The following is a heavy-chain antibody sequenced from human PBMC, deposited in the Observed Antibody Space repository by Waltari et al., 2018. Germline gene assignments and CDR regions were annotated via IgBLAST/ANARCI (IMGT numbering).Heavy chain of an antibody. Sequence: QVQLQESGPGLVKPSETLSLTCAVSGGSISTYYWSWVRQYTGKGLEWIGYIYHTGTTNYNPSLKSRLTMSVDMSKNQFSLRLRSVTAADTAVYYCARGRGSFDWLSLQAGDYYYAMDVWGQGTTVTVSS. CDR1: GGSISTYY. V-gene: IGHV4-59*01. J-gene: IGHJ6*02. D-gene: IGHD3-9*01. CDR2: IYHTGTT. CDR3: ARGRGSFDWLSLQAGDYYYAMDV.